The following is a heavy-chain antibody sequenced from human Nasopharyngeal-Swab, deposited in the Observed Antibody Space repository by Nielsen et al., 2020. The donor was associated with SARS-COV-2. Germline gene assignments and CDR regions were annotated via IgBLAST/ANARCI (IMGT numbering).Heavy chain of an antibody. CDR3: AKDWGRYLFYYGMDV. V-gene: IGHV3-30*18. CDR2: ISYDGGTK. D-gene: IGHD3-9*01. Sequence: GGSLRLSCEASGFIFTSYGMHWVRQAPGKGLEWVAVISYDGGTKFYADSVKGRLTISRDNSKNTVYLEMNSLRTEDTAVYYCAKDWGRYLFYYGMDVWGQGTTVTVSS. J-gene: IGHJ6*02. CDR1: GFIFTSYG.